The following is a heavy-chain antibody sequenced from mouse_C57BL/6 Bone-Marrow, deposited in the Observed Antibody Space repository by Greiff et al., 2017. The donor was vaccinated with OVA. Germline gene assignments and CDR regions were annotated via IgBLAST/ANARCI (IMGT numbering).Heavy chain of an antibody. J-gene: IGHJ2*01. V-gene: IGHV14-4*01. CDR3: TTGYSNYGDY. CDR1: GFNIKDDY. CDR2: LDPENGDT. Sequence: VQLKESGAELVRPGASVKLSCTASGFNIKDDYMHWVKQRPEPGLEWIGWLDPENGDTEYASKFQGKATITADTSSNTAYLQLSSLTSEDTAVYYCTTGYSNYGDYWGQGTTLTVSS. D-gene: IGHD2-5*01.